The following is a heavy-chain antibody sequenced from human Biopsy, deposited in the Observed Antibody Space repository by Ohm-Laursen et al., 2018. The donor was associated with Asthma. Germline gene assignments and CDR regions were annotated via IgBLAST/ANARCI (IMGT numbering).Heavy chain of an antibody. CDR2: LIPVLGTA. D-gene: IGHD5-12*01. V-gene: IGHV1-69*13. Sequence: GGSVKVSCKASGDSLGSFINYAISWVRQAPRQGLEWMGGLIPVLGTADYAPMFEGRVTITADESTSTAYLELTSLRFEDTAVYYCARGYSGTDRIVYYYSGMEVWGQGTTVTVYS. CDR3: ARGYSGTDRIVYYYSGMEV. CDR1: GDSLGSFINYA. J-gene: IGHJ6*02.